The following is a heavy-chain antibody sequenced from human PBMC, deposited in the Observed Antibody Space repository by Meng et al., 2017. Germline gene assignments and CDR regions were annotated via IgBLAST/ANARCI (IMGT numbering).Heavy chain of an antibody. CDR2: ISSSSSYI. J-gene: IGHJ4*02. D-gene: IGHD1/OR15-1a*01. CDR1: GFTFSSYS. CDR3: ARDEQICGHRNIDY. V-gene: IGHV3-21*01. Sequence: GGSLRLSCAASGFTFSSYSMNWVRQAPGKGLEWVSSISSSSSYIYYADSVKGRFTISRDNAKNSLYLQMTSLRAEDTAVYYCARDEQICGHRNIDYWGQGTLVTVSS.